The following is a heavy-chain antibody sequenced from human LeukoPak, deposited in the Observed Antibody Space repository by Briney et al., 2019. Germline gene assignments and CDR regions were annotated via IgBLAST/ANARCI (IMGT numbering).Heavy chain of an antibody. V-gene: IGHV4-39*07. Sequence: SETLSLTCTVSGGSINSSSHYWGWIRQPPGKGLEWIGSIYYSGSTYYNPSLKSRVTISVDTSKNQFSLKLSSVTAADTAVYYCARDGTVGDERAAGYDAFDIWGQGTMVTVSS. CDR2: IYYSGST. CDR3: ARDGTVGDERAAGYDAFDI. CDR1: GGSINSSSHY. D-gene: IGHD6-13*01. J-gene: IGHJ3*02.